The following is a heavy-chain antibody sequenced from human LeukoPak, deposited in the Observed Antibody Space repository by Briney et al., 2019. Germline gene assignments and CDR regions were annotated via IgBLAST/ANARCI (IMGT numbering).Heavy chain of an antibody. CDR2: INSDGSST. CDR3: ARIRYDWSGMGV. J-gene: IGHJ6*02. CDR1: GFTFSSYW. V-gene: IGHV3-74*01. D-gene: IGHD1-20*01. Sequence: GGSLRLSCAASGFTFSSYWMHWVRQAPGKGLVWVSRINSDGSSTSYADSVKDRFTISRDNAKNTLYLQMNSLRAEDTAVYYCARIRYDWSGMGVWGQGTTVTVSS.